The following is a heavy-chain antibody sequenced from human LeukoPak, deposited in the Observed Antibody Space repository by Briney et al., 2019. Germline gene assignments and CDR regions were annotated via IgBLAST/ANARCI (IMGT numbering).Heavy chain of an antibody. CDR3: ARGLAVAGTGDAFDI. D-gene: IGHD6-19*01. CDR2: MWYDESSK. V-gene: IGHV3-33*01. Sequence: GRSLRLSCAASGFTFNSYDMHWVRQAPGKGLEWVAIMWYDESSKYYADSVKGRFTISRDNSKNTLYLQMSSLRAEDTAVYYCARGLAVAGTGDAFDIWGQGTMVTVSS. J-gene: IGHJ3*02. CDR1: GFTFNSYD.